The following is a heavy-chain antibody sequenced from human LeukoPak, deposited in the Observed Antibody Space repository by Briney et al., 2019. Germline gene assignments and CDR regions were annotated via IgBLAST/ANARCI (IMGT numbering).Heavy chain of an antibody. J-gene: IGHJ5*02. CDR2: ISYDGSKK. Sequence: GRSLTLSCVASGFTFSNYGMHWVRKAPGQGLEWLAVISYDGSKKYYSDYVKGRFTISRDNSENTLYLQMNSLRTEDTAVYYCAKIRLVGANDEYNWFDPWGRGALVTVSS. D-gene: IGHD1-26*01. CDR3: AKIRLVGANDEYNWFDP. V-gene: IGHV3-30*18. CDR1: GFTFSNYG.